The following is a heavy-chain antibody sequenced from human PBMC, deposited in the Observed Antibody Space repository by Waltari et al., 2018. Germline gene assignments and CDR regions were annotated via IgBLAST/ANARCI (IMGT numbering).Heavy chain of an antibody. D-gene: IGHD5-12*01. CDR1: GGTFSSYA. CDR3: ASEGMATIERSAGY. V-gene: IGHV1-69*10. Sequence: QVQLVQSGAEVKKPGSSVKVSCKASGGTFSSYAISWVRQAPGQGLEWMGGIIPILGIANYAQKFQGRVTSTAAKSTSTAYMELSSLRSEDTAVYYCASEGMATIERSAGYWGQGPLVTVSS. CDR2: IIPILGIA. J-gene: IGHJ4*02.